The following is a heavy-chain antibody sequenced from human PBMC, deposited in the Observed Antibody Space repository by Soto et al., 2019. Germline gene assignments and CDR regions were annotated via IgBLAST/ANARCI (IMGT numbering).Heavy chain of an antibody. D-gene: IGHD3-10*01. Sequence: SLRLSCAASGFTVSSNDMSWVRQAPGEGLEWVSLIHRDGTTYYADSVKGRFTISRDNSKNTLYLQMNSLRAEDTAMYYCARVGSRYYGSGSHYPFGMDVWGQGTTVTVSS. CDR3: ARVGSRYYGSGSHYPFGMDV. J-gene: IGHJ6*02. CDR1: GFTVSSND. V-gene: IGHV3-53*01. CDR2: IHRDGTT.